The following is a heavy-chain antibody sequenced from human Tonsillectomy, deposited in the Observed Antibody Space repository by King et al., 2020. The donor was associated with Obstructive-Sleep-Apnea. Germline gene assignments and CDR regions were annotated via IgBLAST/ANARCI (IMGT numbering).Heavy chain of an antibody. J-gene: IGHJ4*02. CDR1: GGSISSGGYS. Sequence: QLQESGPGLVKPSQTLSLTCAVSGGSISSGGYSWSWIRQPPGKGLEWIGYIYHSGSTYYNPSLKSRVTISVDRSKNQFSLKLSSVTAADTAVYYCARGGGGTPFDYWGQGTLVTVSS. CDR3: ARGGGGTPFDY. V-gene: IGHV4-30-2*01. D-gene: IGHD4-23*01. CDR2: IYHSGST.